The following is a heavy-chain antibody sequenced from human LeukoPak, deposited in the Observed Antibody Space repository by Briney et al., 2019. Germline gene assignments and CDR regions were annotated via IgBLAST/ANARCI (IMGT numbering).Heavy chain of an antibody. J-gene: IGHJ4*02. CDR3: ARGRLGATY. Sequence: SETLSLTCTVSGGSVSRGSYYWSWPLQPPGKGLEWIGYIHHSGTTNYSPSLKSRVTISVDMSKNQFFLNLTSVTAADTAVYYCARGRLGATYWGQGTLVTVSS. CDR2: IHHSGTT. D-gene: IGHD1-26*01. CDR1: GGSVSRGSYY. V-gene: IGHV4-61*01.